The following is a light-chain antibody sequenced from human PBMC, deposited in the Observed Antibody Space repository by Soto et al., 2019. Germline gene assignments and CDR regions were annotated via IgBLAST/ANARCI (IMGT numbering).Light chain of an antibody. Sequence: EIVMTQSPATLSVSPGERATLSCRASQSVSSNLAWYQQKPGQAPRLLIYGASTRATGIPARFSGSGSGTDFTLTIRILQSEDFAVYYCQQYNNWPPWTFGQGTKVEIK. J-gene: IGKJ1*01. CDR2: GAS. CDR1: QSVSSN. V-gene: IGKV3-15*01. CDR3: QQYNNWPPWT.